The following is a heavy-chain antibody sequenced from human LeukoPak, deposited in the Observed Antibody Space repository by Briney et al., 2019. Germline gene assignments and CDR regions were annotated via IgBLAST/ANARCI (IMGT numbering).Heavy chain of an antibody. CDR2: TYYRSKWYN. V-gene: IGHV6-1*01. D-gene: IGHD6-19*01. J-gene: IGHJ4*02. Sequence: SQTLSLTCAISGDSVSSNTAGWNWIRQSPSRGLEWLGRTYYRSKWYNDDALSVRGRITINPDTAKNQFSLQLNSVTPEDTAVYYCARSGSLGIAVAGTGLDYFDYWGQGTLVTVSS. CDR1: GDSVSSNTAG. CDR3: ARSGSLGIAVAGTGLDYFDY.